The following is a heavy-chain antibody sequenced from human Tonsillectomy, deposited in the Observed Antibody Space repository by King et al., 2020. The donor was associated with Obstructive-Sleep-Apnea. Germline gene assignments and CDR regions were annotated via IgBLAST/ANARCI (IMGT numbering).Heavy chain of an antibody. V-gene: IGHV4-39*01. D-gene: IGHD3-22*01. Sequence: VQLQESGPGLVKPSETLSLTCTVSGGSISSSSYYWGWIRQPPGKGLEWIGSIYYSGSTYYNPSLKSRVTISVATSKNQFSLKLSSVTAADTAVYYCARHYYYDSSGDAFDIWGQGTMVTVSS. CDR3: ARHYYYDSSGDAFDI. J-gene: IGHJ3*02. CDR2: IYYSGST. CDR1: GGSISSSSYY.